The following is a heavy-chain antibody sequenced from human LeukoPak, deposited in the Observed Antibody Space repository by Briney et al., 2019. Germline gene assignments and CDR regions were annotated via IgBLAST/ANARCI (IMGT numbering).Heavy chain of an antibody. V-gene: IGHV3-23*01. CDR3: AKGAASALVDWCDP. CDR1: VFIFSNYA. J-gene: IGHJ5*02. CDR2: VAGGGGGK. D-gene: IGHD6-25*01. Sequence: GGSLRLSCAASVFIFSNYAMRWVRQAPGKGPEWVSSVAGGGGGKCYSVSVKGRFAISRDNSQNTLYFQMNSLGAEDTAVYYCAKGAASALVDWCDPWVQGTLATLSS.